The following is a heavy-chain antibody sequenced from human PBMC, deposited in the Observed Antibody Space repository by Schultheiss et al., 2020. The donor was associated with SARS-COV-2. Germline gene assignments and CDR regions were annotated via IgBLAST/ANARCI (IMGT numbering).Heavy chain of an antibody. CDR2: IYTSGST. CDR1: GGSISSGSYF. D-gene: IGHD3-10*01. Sequence: SETLSLTCTVSGGSISSGSYFWSWIRQPAGKGLEWIGRIYTSGSTNYNPSLKSRVTISVDTSKNQFSLKLSSVTAADTAVYYCARVSPLWFGELLPPDYWGQGTLVTVSS. J-gene: IGHJ4*02. CDR3: ARVSPLWFGELLPPDY. V-gene: IGHV4-61*02.